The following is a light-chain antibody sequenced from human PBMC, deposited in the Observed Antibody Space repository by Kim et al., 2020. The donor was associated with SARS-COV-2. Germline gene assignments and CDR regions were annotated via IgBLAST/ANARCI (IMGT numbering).Light chain of an antibody. CDR3: AAWDDSLNGLV. J-gene: IGLJ2*01. Sequence: GKRVTISCCGSNSNIGTNAVNWYQQLPGTAPKLLIYSDNQRPSGVPDRFSGSKSGTSASLAISGLQSDDEADYYCAAWDDSLNGLVFGGGTKLTVL. CDR1: NSNIGTNA. V-gene: IGLV1-44*01. CDR2: SDN.